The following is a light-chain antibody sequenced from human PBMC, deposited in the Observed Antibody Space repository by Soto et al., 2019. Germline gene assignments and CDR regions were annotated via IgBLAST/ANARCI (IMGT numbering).Light chain of an antibody. Sequence: QSVLTQPPSASGAPGQRVTISCSGSGSNVGGNTVNWYQHLPGTAPKLLIYYDNQRPSGVPDRFSGSKSGRTASLAISGLQTEDEADYYCAAWDDSVKGPVFGGGTKLTVL. CDR1: GSNVGGNT. J-gene: IGLJ2*01. V-gene: IGLV1-44*01. CDR2: YDN. CDR3: AAWDDSVKGPV.